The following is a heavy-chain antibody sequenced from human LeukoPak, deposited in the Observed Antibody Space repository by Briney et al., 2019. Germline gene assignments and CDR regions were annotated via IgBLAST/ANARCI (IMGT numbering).Heavy chain of an antibody. CDR3: ARGPHITIFGVATNAFDI. Sequence: GRSLRLSCVASGFTFSTYAIHWVRQAPGKGLEWVAVVSKDGNTKYYADSVKGRFTISRDNSKNTVYLQMNSLRAEDTSVYYCARGPHITIFGVATNAFDIWGQGTMVTVSS. V-gene: IGHV3-30*04. J-gene: IGHJ3*02. CDR1: GFTFSTYA. D-gene: IGHD3-3*01. CDR2: VSKDGNTK.